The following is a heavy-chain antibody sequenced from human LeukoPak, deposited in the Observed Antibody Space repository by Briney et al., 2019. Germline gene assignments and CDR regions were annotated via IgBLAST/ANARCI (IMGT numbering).Heavy chain of an antibody. CDR2: ISSSSSYI. Sequence: GGSLRLSCAASGFTFTSYWMSWVCQAPGKGLEWVSSISSSSSYIYYADSVKGRFTISRDNSKNTLYVQMNSLRTDDAAVYYCAKSKSPYPMDYIFDFWGQGTLVTVSS. V-gene: IGHV3-21*01. CDR3: AKSKSPYPMDYIFDF. J-gene: IGHJ4*02. CDR1: GFTFTSYW. D-gene: IGHD4-11*01.